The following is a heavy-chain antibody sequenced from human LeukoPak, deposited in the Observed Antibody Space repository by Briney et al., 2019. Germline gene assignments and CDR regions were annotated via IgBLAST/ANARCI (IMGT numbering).Heavy chain of an antibody. J-gene: IGHJ3*02. D-gene: IGHD4-17*01. CDR1: GFIFSNYA. CDR2: IRGSGGGT. V-gene: IGHV3-23*01. CDR3: ARDPNGDYIGAFDM. Sequence: TGGCLRLSCAASGFIFSNYALMWLRQSPGKGLEWVSAIRGSGGGTFYADSVKGRFTISRDNSKNTLYLQMNGLRAEDTAVYYCARDPNGDYIGAFDMWGRGTLVTVSS.